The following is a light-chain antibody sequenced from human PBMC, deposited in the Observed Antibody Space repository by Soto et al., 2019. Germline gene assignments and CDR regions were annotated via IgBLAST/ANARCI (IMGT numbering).Light chain of an antibody. CDR3: SSYTSSSTSYV. J-gene: IGLJ1*01. CDR2: EVS. Sequence: LTQPASVSGSPGQSVTISCTGTSSDVGGYNYVSWYQQHPGKAPKLIIYEVSDRPSGVSSRFSGSKSGNTASLTISGLQAEDEADYYCSSYTSSSTSYVFGTGTKVTVL. V-gene: IGLV2-14*01. CDR1: SSDVGGYNY.